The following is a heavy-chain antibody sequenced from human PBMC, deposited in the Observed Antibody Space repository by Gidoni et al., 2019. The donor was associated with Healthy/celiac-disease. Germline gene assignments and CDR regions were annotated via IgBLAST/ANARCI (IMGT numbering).Heavy chain of an antibody. CDR3: ARGVDVYYYYGMDV. Sequence: QVQLQESGPGLVKPSETLSLTCTVPGGSISSYYWSWIRQPPGKGLEWIGYIYYSGSTIYNPSLKSRVTISVDTSKNQFSLKLSSVTAADTAVYYCARGVDVYYYYGMDVWGQGTTVTVSS. D-gene: IGHD2-15*01. V-gene: IGHV4-59*01. CDR2: IYYSGST. CDR1: GGSISSYY. J-gene: IGHJ6*02.